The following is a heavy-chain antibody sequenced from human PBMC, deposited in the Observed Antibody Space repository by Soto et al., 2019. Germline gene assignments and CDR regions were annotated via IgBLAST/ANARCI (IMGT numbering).Heavy chain of an antibody. CDR2: INHSGST. CDR1: GGTFSGYY. D-gene: IGHD4-17*01. J-gene: IGHJ3*02. CDR3: TRENGDGYAFDI. V-gene: IGHV4-34*01. Sequence: SETLSLTCAVYGGTFSGYYWSWIRQPPGKGLEWIGEINHSGSTNYNPSLKSRATISVDTSKNQFSLKLSSVTAADTAVYYCTRENGDGYAFDIWGQGTMVTVSS.